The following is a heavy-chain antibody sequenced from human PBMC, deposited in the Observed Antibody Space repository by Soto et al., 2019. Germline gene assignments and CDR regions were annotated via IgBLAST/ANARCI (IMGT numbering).Heavy chain of an antibody. CDR3: ARGVLGDV. CDR1: GGSFSGYY. CDR2: INHSGST. D-gene: IGHD2-15*01. V-gene: IGHV4-34*01. Sequence: SETLSLTCAVYGGSFSGYYWSWIRQPPGKGLEWIGEINHSGSTNYNPSLKSRVTISVDTSKNQFSLKLSSVTAADTAVYYCARGVLGDVWGKGTTVTVSS. J-gene: IGHJ6*04.